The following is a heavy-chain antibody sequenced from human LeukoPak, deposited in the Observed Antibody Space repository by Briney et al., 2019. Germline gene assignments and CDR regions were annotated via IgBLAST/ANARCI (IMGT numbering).Heavy chain of an antibody. J-gene: IGHJ4*02. CDR3: ALSTSCGGDCYSYYFDY. D-gene: IGHD2-21*02. V-gene: IGHV4-59*01. CDR2: NYYSGST. Sequence: SQTLSLACTVSGGSISSYYWSWIRQPPGKGLEWVGYNYYSGSTNYNPSLKSRVTISVDTSKNQFSLKLSSVTAADTAVYYCALSTSCGGDCYSYYFDYWGQGTLVTVSS. CDR1: GGSISSYY.